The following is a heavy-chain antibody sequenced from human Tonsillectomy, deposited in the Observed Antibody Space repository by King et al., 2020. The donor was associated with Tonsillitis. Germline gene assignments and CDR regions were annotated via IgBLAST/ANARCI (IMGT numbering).Heavy chain of an antibody. CDR1: AGSFSDYY. D-gene: IGHD5-18*01. CDR2: VNHSGST. V-gene: IGHV4-34*01. CDR3: ARVLVGAYSYGFRSWYFDL. Sequence: VQLQQWGAGLLKPSETLSLTCAVHAGSFSDYYWSWIRQPPGKGLEWIGEVNHSGSTNYNPSLKSRVTISVDTPKNQFSLNPSSVTAADTAVYYCARVLVGAYSYGFRSWYFDLWGRGTLVTVSS. J-gene: IGHJ2*01.